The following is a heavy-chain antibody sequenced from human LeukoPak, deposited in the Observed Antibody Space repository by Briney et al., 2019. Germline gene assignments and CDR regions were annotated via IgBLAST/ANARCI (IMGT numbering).Heavy chain of an antibody. CDR3: TTIVGATSSPPQTEDY. CDR2: IKSKTDGGTT. Sequence: GGSLRLSCAASGFTFSNAWMSWVRQAPGQGLEWVGRIKSKTDGGTTDYAAPVKGRFTISRDDSKNTLYLQMYSLKTEDTAVHYCTTIVGATSSPPQTEDYWGQGTLVTVSS. J-gene: IGHJ4*02. D-gene: IGHD1-26*01. V-gene: IGHV3-15*01. CDR1: GFTFSNAW.